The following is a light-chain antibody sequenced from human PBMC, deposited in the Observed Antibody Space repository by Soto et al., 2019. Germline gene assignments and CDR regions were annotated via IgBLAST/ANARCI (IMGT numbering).Light chain of an antibody. J-gene: IGLJ1*01. CDR3: SSYTSINTYV. V-gene: IGLV2-14*03. Sequence: QSVLTQPASVSGSPGQSITISCTGTISDVSGYNFVSWYQQYPGKAPKLMIYDVSNRPSGVSNRFSGSKSGNTASLTISGLQAEDEADYYCSSYTSINTYVFGAGTKVTVL. CDR1: ISDVSGYNF. CDR2: DVS.